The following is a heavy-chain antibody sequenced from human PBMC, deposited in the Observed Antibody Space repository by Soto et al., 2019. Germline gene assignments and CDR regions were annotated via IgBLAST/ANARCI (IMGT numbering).Heavy chain of an antibody. J-gene: IGHJ4*02. CDR2: IYYIGNT. D-gene: IGHD2-15*01. Sequence: SETLSLTCTVSGGSISTRSSYWGWIRQPPGKGLEWIGSIYYIGNTYYNPSLKSRVAISIDSSKIRFSLNLNSVTTADTAVYACGAQCYVDQRYHFETWGPGTMVTVSS. CDR1: GGSISTRSSY. V-gene: IGHV4-39*02. CDR3: GAQCYVDQRYHFET.